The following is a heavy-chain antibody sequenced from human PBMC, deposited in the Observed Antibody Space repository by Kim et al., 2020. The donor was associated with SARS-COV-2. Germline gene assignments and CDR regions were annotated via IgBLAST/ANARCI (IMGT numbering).Heavy chain of an antibody. CDR3: ARGAVVVPAAPDWFDP. J-gene: IGHJ5*02. D-gene: IGHD2-2*01. V-gene: IGHV4-31*03. CDR2: IYYSGST. CDR1: GGSISSGGYY. Sequence: SETLSLTCTVSGGSISSGGYYWSWIRQHPGKGLEWIGYIYYSGSTYYNPSLKSRVTISVDTSKNQFSLKLSSVTAADTAVYYCARGAVVVPAAPDWFDPWGQGTLVTVSS.